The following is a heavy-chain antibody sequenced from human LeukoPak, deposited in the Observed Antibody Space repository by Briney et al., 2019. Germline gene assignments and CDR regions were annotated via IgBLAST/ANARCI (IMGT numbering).Heavy chain of an antibody. D-gene: IGHD3-9*01. J-gene: IGHJ4*02. CDR2: INHSGST. V-gene: IGHV4-34*01. Sequence: SETLSLTCAVYGGSFSGYYWSWNRQPPGKGLEWIGEINHSGSTNYNPSLKSRVTISVDTSKNQFSLKLSSVTAADTAVYYCARGLYYDILTGYYKWGQGGYYFDYWGQGTLVAVSS. CDR1: GGSFSGYY. CDR3: ARGLYYDILTGYYKWGQGGYYFDY.